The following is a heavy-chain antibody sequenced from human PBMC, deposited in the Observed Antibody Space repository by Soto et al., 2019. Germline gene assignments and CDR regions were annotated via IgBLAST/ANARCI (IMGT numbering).Heavy chain of an antibody. J-gene: IGHJ4*02. D-gene: IGHD6-19*01. Sequence: EVQLLESGGGLVQPGGCLRISCAASGLTFNTYAMNWVRQAPGKGLEWVSGISGSGDSTYYADSVKGRFTVSRDNSKNTLYLQMNSLRGEDTAVFYCAKERSSGWSFDYWGQVTLVTVSP. CDR2: ISGSGDST. V-gene: IGHV3-23*01. CDR3: AKERSSGWSFDY. CDR1: GLTFNTYA.